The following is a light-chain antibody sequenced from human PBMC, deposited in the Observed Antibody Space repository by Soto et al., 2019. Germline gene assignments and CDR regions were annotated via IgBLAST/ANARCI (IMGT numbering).Light chain of an antibody. V-gene: IGKV3-20*01. CDR3: QQYGSLPTT. CDR1: QSVSSSY. Sequence: EIVLTQSPGTLSLSPGERATLSCRASQSVSSSYLAWYQQKPGQAPRLLIYGASSRATGIPDRFSGSVSGTDFTLTISRLEPEDFAVYYCQQYGSLPTTFGQGTKVEIK. J-gene: IGKJ1*01. CDR2: GAS.